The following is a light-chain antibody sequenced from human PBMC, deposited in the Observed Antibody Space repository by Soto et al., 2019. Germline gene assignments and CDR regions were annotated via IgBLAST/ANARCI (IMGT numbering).Light chain of an antibody. V-gene: IGKV3-11*01. CDR3: QQRSNWPKYT. CDR2: DAS. CDR1: QSVSSY. Sequence: EIVLTQSPATLSLSPGERATLSCRASQSVSSYLAWYQQKPGQAPSLRIYDASNRAPGIPARFSGSVSGTDFTLAISGLETEDGAVYYCQQRSNWPKYTCGQGTKLDIK. J-gene: IGKJ2*01.